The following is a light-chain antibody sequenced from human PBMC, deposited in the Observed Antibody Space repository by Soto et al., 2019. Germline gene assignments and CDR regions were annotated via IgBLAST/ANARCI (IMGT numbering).Light chain of an antibody. J-gene: IGKJ3*01. CDR2: GAS. CDR1: QSVSSSY. V-gene: IGKV3-20*01. Sequence: EIVLTQSPGTLSLSPGERATLSCRASQSVSSSYLAWYQQKPGQAPRLLIYGASSRATGIPARFSGSGSGTDFALTISRLEPVDFAVYYCQQYGSSPLFTFGPGTKVDIK. CDR3: QQYGSSPLFT.